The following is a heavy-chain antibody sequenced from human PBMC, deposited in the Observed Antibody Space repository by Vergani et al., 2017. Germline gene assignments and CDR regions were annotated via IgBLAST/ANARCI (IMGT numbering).Heavy chain of an antibody. CDR2: FDPYDSYT. V-gene: IGHV5-10-1*03. CDR1: GYSFTNYW. J-gene: IGHJ5*02. CDR3: ARHDYSGGTGYNWFDP. Sequence: EVQLVQSGAEVKKPGESLRISCKGSGYSFTNYWISWVRQMPGKGLEWMGRFDPYDSYTNYNPSFKGHVAISADTSISTAYLQWSSLKASDTAMYYCARHDYSGGTGYNWFDPWGQGTLLTVSS. D-gene: IGHD6-25*01.